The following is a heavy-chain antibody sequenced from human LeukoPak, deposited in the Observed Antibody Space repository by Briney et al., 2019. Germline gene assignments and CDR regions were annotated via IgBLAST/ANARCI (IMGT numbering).Heavy chain of an antibody. Sequence: SETLSLTCAVYGGSFSGYYWSWIRQPPGKGLEWIGEINHSGSTNYNPSLKSRVTISVDTSKNQFSLKLSSVTAADTAVYYCARLLNYGGNSGRYRYYMDVWGKGTTVTISS. CDR3: ARLLNYGGNSGRYRYYMDV. CDR1: GGSFSGYY. D-gene: IGHD4-23*01. V-gene: IGHV4-34*01. J-gene: IGHJ6*03. CDR2: INHSGST.